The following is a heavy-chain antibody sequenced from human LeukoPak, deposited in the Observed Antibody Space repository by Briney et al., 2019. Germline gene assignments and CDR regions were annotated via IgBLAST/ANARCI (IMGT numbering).Heavy chain of an antibody. CDR2: ISYDGSNK. CDR3: AKGLVGGSHHLYYYYGMDV. Sequence: GGSLRLSCSASGVIFSSYDMSWVRQAPGKGLEWVAVISYDGSNKYYADSVKGRFTISRDNSKNTLYLQMNSLRAEDTAVYYCAKGLVGGSHHLYYYYGMDVWGQGTTVTVSS. CDR1: GVIFSSYD. J-gene: IGHJ6*02. D-gene: IGHD1-26*01. V-gene: IGHV3-30*18.